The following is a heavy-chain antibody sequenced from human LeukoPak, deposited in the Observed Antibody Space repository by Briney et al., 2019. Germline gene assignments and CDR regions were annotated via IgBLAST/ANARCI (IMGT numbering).Heavy chain of an antibody. V-gene: IGHV1-18*01. CDR3: ARDGNYATRTNADY. Sequence: ASVKVSCKASGYTFTTYGISWVRQAPGQGLEWMAWISAYNGNTHYAQKLQGRVTMTTDTSTSTDYMELRSLRSDDTAVYYCARDGNYATRTNADYWGQGTLVTVSS. D-gene: IGHD1/OR15-1a*01. CDR1: GYTFTTYG. J-gene: IGHJ4*02. CDR2: ISAYNGNT.